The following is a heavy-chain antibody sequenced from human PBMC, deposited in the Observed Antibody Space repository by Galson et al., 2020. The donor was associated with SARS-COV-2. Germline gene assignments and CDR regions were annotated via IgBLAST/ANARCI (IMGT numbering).Heavy chain of an antibody. CDR3: ARGIYCSSTSCYFRYYYYMDV. D-gene: IGHD2-2*01. CDR2: NNAYNGNP. Sequence: ASVKVSCNASGYTFTSYGISWVRQAPRQGIEWMGWNNAYNGNPNYAHKLQGRVTTTTDTSTSTAYMELRSLRSDDTAVYYCARGIYCSSTSCYFRYYYYMDVWGKGTTVTVSS. CDR1: GYTFTSYG. J-gene: IGHJ6*03. V-gene: IGHV1-18*04.